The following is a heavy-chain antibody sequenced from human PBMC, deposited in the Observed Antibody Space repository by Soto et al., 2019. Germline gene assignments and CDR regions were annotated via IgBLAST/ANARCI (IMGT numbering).Heavy chain of an antibody. CDR2: IFYIGTT. D-gene: IGHD3-9*01. Sequence: QLQLQESGPGLVKPSETLSLTCTVSGGSISSSSYYWGWIRQPPGKGLEWIGSIFYIGTTYYNPSLKSRVTISVDTSKNQFSLKVSSVTAADTAVYYCARHAPDYDVVTGYYYYYMDVWGKGTTVTVSS. CDR1: GGSISSSSYY. J-gene: IGHJ6*03. V-gene: IGHV4-39*01. CDR3: ARHAPDYDVVTGYYYYYMDV.